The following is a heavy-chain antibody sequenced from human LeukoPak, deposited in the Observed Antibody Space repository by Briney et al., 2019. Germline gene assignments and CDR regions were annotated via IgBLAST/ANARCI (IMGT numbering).Heavy chain of an antibody. J-gene: IGHJ4*02. CDR3: VRGVGGEYFYFDR. D-gene: IGHD1-26*01. Sequence: PSETLSLTCAVYGGSFSGYYWSWIRQPPGKGLEWIGEINHSGSTNYNPSLKSRVTISVDTSKNQFSLKLSSVTAADTAVYYCVRGVGGEYFYFDRWGQGALVTVSA. CDR2: INHSGST. V-gene: IGHV4-34*01. CDR1: GGSFSGYY.